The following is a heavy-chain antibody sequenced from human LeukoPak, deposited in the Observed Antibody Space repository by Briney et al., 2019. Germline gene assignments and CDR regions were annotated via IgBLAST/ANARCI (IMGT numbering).Heavy chain of an antibody. CDR2: IHYSGST. V-gene: IGHV4-39*01. Sequence: SETLSLTCTVSGGSINSGDHYWGWIRQPPGQGPEWIGSIHYSGSTYYNPSLKSRVTIFVDTSKNQFSLWLSSVTAADTAVYYCARQLLQYNFYMDVWGKGTTVTASS. J-gene: IGHJ6*03. D-gene: IGHD4-11*01. CDR3: ARQLLQYNFYMDV. CDR1: GGSINSGDHY.